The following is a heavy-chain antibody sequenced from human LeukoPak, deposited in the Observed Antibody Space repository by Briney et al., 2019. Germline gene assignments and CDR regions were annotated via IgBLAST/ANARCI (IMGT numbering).Heavy chain of an antibody. Sequence: ASVKVSCKASGYTFTSYYMHWVRQAPGQGLEWMGLINPSGGSTSYAQKFQGRVTMTRDMSTSTVYMELSSLRSEDTAVYYCASGGRLTGDAFDIWGQGTMVTVSS. CDR3: ASGGRLTGDAFDI. J-gene: IGHJ3*02. CDR1: GYTFTSYY. D-gene: IGHD7-27*01. V-gene: IGHV1-46*01. CDR2: INPSGGST.